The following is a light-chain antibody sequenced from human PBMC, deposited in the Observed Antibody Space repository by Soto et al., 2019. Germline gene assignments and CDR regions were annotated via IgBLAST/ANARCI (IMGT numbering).Light chain of an antibody. CDR1: QSVSSY. J-gene: IGKJ1*01. CDR3: QQYGSSPRT. V-gene: IGKV3-20*01. CDR2: GAS. Sequence: EIVLTQSPGTLSLSPGERATLSCRASQSVSSYLAWYQQKPGQAPRLLMYGASTRATGIPDRFSGSGSGTDFTLTISRLEPEDFAVYYCQQYGSSPRTFDQGTKVEIK.